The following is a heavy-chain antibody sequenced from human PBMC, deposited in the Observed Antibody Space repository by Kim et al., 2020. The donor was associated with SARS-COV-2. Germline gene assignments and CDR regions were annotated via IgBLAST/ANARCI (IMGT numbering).Heavy chain of an antibody. CDR1: GHTFTSYW. V-gene: IGHV5-51*01. CDR3: ATTTTYYDFWSGSVSFDI. D-gene: IGHD3-3*01. CDR2: LYPGDSDT. Sequence: GESLQISCKASGHTFTSYWIGWVRQMPGKGLEWMGILYPGDSDTRYSPSFQGQVTISADTSISTAYLQWNSLKASDTAMYYCATTTTYYDFWSGSVSFDIWGQGTMVIVSS. J-gene: IGHJ3*02.